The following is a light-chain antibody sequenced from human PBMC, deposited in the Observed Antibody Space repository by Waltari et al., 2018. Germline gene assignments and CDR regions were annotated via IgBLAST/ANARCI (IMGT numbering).Light chain of an antibody. J-gene: IGKJ2*01. CDR2: DAS. CDR3: QQYYSIPYT. Sequence: AIQLTQSPSSLSASVGDRLTITCRASQGISSALAWYQQKPGKAPKLLIYDASSLESGVPSRFSGSGSGTDFTLTISSLQPEDFATYYCQQYYSIPYTFGQGTKLEIK. V-gene: IGKV1-13*02. CDR1: QGISSA.